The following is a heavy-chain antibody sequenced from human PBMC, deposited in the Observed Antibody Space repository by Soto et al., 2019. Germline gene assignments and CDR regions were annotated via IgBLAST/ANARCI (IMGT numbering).Heavy chain of an antibody. CDR2: IIPIFGTA. V-gene: IGHV1-69*01. J-gene: IGHJ4*02. CDR1: GGTFSSYA. Sequence: QVQLVQSGAEVKKPGSSVKVSCKASGGTFSSYAISWVRQAPGQGLEWMGGIIPIFGTANYAQKFQGRVTITADETTSTDYSELSSLRSEDTAVYYCARARHAGAEYYPFRYDYWGQGTLVTVSS. CDR3: ARARHAGAEYYPFRYDY. D-gene: IGHD3-16*01.